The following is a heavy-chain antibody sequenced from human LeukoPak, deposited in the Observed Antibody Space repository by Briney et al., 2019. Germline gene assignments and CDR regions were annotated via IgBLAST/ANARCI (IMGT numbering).Heavy chain of an antibody. CDR1: GFTFSTYE. V-gene: IGHV3-48*03. Sequence: GGSLRLSCAASGFTFSTYEMNWVRQAPGKGLEWVSYISSSGSTLYYADSVKGRFTISRDNPNNSLYLQLNSLRAEDTAVYYSARERRSGFDYWGQGTLVTVSS. CDR2: ISSSGSTL. J-gene: IGHJ4*02. D-gene: IGHD3-10*01. CDR3: ARERRSGFDY.